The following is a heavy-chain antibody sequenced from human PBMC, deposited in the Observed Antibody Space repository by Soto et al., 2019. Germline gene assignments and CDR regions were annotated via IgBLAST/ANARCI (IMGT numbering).Heavy chain of an antibody. Sequence: QVQLVQSGAEVKKPGASVKVSCKASGYIFTSYYMHWVRQAPGQGLERMGTIDPSAGSTTYAQNFQGRVTMTRDTPTSTVYLELNSLRYEDTAVYYCARTPVPTGTTLYYCDYWGQGTLVTVSS. J-gene: IGHJ4*02. CDR1: GYIFTSYY. D-gene: IGHD1-1*01. CDR3: ARTPVPTGTTLYYCDY. V-gene: IGHV1-46*01. CDR2: IDPSAGST.